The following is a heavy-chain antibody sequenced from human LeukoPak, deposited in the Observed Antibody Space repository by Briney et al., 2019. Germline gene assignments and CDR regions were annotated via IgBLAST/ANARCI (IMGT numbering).Heavy chain of an antibody. J-gene: IGHJ6*03. Sequence: PGGSLRLSCAASGFTFSSYGMHWVRQASGKGLEWVAFIRYDGSNKYYADSVKGRFTISRDNSKNTLYLQMNSLRAEDTAVYYCAKDGYCSGGSCYSGWYYYYYMDVWGKGTTVTVSS. CDR2: IRYDGSNK. V-gene: IGHV3-30*02. CDR1: GFTFSSYG. D-gene: IGHD2-15*01. CDR3: AKDGYCSGGSCYSGWYYYYYMDV.